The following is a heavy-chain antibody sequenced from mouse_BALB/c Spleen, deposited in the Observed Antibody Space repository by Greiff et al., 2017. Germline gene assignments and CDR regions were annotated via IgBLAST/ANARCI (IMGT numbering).Heavy chain of an antibody. CDR3: ARSIYYGNYVGAMDY. CDR1: GFSLTSYG. V-gene: IGHV2-9*02. J-gene: IGHJ4*01. CDR2: IWAGGST. D-gene: IGHD2-1*01. Sequence: VKLVESGPGLVAPSQSLSITCTVSGFSLTSYGVHWVRQPPGKGLEWLGVIWAGGSTNYNSALMSRLSISKDNSKSQVFLKMNSLQTDDTAMYYCARSIYYGNYVGAMDYWGQGTSVTVSS.